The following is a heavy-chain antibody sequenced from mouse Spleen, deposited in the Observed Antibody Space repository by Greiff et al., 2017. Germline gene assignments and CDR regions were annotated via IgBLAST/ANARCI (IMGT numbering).Heavy chain of an antibody. CDR3: ARGGAGTNMDY. Sequence: VESGGGLVKPGGSLKLSCAASGFTFSSYAMSWVRQTPEKRLEWVATISSGGSYTYYPDSVKGRFTISRDNAKNTLYLQMSSLRSEDTAMYYCARGGAGTNMDYWGQGTSVTVSS. J-gene: IGHJ4*01. D-gene: IGHD4-1*01. CDR1: GFTFSSYA. CDR2: ISSGGSYT. V-gene: IGHV5-9-1*01.